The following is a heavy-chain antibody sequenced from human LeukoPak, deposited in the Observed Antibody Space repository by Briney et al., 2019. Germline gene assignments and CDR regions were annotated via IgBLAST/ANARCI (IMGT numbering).Heavy chain of an antibody. D-gene: IGHD2-2*01. J-gene: IGHJ4*02. CDR1: GYTFSNFG. CDR3: ARDGTSTDDY. V-gene: IGHV1-18*01. CDR2: ISSNNDRS. Sequence: GSVKVSCKASGYTFSNFGISWVRQAPGQGLEWMGWISSNNDRSNYGQKFQGRLTVTTDSSTNTAYMELRNLRSDDTAVYYCARDGTSTDDYWGQGTLVTVSS.